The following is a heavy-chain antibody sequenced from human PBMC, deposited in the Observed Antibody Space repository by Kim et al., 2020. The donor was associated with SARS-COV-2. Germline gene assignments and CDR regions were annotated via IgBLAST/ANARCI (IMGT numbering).Heavy chain of an antibody. CDR2: ISGSGGST. Sequence: GGSLRLSCAASGFTFSSYAMSWVRQAPGKGLEWVSAISGSGGSTYYADSVKGRFTISRDNSKNTLYLQMNSLRAEDTAVYYCASIRAHYYYGMDVWGQGTTVTVSS. CDR3: ASIRAHYYYGMDV. D-gene: IGHD5-12*01. CDR1: GFTFSSYA. J-gene: IGHJ6*02. V-gene: IGHV3-23*01.